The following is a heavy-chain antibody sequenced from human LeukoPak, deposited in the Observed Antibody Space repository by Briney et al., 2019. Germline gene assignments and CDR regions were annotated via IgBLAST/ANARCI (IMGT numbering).Heavy chain of an antibody. V-gene: IGHV3-74*01. J-gene: IGHJ4*02. CDR1: GFTFSSYW. CDR3: ARGSGDSYFDY. CDR2: MNTDGSNT. D-gene: IGHD6-19*01. Sequence: GGSLRLSCTASGFTFSSYWMLWVRHAPGKGQEWVLGMNTDGSNTRYADSVKGRFTISRDNAKNTVYLQMSSLRAEDTAVFYCARGSGDSYFDYWGLGTLVTVSS.